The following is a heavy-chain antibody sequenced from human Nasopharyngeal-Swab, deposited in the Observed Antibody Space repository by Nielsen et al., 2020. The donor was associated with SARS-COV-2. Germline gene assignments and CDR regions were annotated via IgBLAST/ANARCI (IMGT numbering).Heavy chain of an antibody. CDR1: GGSFSGYF. V-gene: IGHV4-31*02. J-gene: IGHJ2*01. CDR3: ARTFSRSYWYFDL. D-gene: IGHD3-3*02. CDR2: IYYSGST. Sequence: SQTLSLTCGVNGGSFSGYFWSWVRQHPGKGLEWIGYIYYSGSTYYNPSLKSRVTISVDTSKNQFSLKLSSVTAADTAVYYCARTFSRSYWYFDLWGRGTLVTVSS.